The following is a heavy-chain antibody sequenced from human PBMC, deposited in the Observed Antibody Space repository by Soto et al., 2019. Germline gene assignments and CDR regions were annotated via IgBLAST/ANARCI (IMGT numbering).Heavy chain of an antibody. D-gene: IGHD1-20*01. V-gene: IGHV3-21*01. CDR2: ISRGSDYI. J-gene: IGHJ5*02. Sequence: EVHLVESGGGLVKPGGSLRLTCAGSGFSFSDYTMNWVRQAPGKGLAWVSSISRGSDYIFYADTVKGRFTISRDNARNSLYLQMSSLRAEDTAVYYCAKDSGCVNNACAYDPWGQGTLVYVSS. CDR1: GFSFSDYT. CDR3: AKDSGCVNNACAYDP.